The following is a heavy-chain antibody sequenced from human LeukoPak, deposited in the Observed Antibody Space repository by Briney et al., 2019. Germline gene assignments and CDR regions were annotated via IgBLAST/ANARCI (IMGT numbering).Heavy chain of an antibody. CDR3: VRQVVEMATISAFEI. Sequence: SGTLSLTCAVSGYSISSGYYWGWIRQPPGKGLEWIGSIYHSGSTYYNPSLKSRVTISVDTSKNQFSLKLSSVTAADTAVYYCVRQVVEMATISAFEIWGQGTMVTVSS. D-gene: IGHD5-24*01. CDR1: GYSISSGYY. V-gene: IGHV4-38-2*01. J-gene: IGHJ3*02. CDR2: IYHSGST.